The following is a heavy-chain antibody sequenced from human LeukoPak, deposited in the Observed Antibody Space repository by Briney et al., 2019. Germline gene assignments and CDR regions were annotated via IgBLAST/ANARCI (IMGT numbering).Heavy chain of an antibody. D-gene: IGHD3-10*01. V-gene: IGHV5-51*01. J-gene: IGHJ5*02. CDR2: IYPGDSDT. Sequence: GESLKISCKGSGYSFTNYWIGWVRQMPGKGLEWMGIIYPGDSDTRYSPSFQGQVTISADKSISTAYLQWSSLKASDTAMYYCARLNYRGYYGSGSYYSNWFDPWGQGTLVTVSS. CDR3: ARLNYRGYYGSGSYYSNWFDP. CDR1: GYSFTNYW.